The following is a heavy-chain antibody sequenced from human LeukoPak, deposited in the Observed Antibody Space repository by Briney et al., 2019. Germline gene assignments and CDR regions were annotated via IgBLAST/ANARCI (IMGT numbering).Heavy chain of an antibody. J-gene: IGHJ4*02. Sequence: PSETLSLTCAVSGGSISSGGYSWSWIRQPPGKGLEWIGSIYYSGSTYYNPSLKSRVTISVDTSKNQFSLKLSSVTAADTAVYYCASYATEYFDYWGQGTLVTVSS. D-gene: IGHD2-21*02. CDR2: IYYSGST. CDR3: ASYATEYFDY. V-gene: IGHV4-30-2*03. CDR1: GGSISSGGYS.